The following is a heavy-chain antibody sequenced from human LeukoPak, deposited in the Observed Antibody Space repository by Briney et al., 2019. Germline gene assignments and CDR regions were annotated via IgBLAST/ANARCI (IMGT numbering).Heavy chain of an antibody. CDR2: ISSSSSYT. Sequence: KPGGSLRLSCAASGFTLSDYYMSWIRQAPGKGLEWVSYISSSSSYTNYADSVKGRFTISRDNAKNSLYLQMNSLRAEDTAVYYCARDYRSSSWYKRDAFDIWGQGTMVTVSS. J-gene: IGHJ3*02. V-gene: IGHV3-11*05. D-gene: IGHD6-13*01. CDR1: GFTLSDYY. CDR3: ARDYRSSSWYKRDAFDI.